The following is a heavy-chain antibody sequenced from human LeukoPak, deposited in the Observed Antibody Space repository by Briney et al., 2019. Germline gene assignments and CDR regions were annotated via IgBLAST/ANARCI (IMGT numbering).Heavy chain of an antibody. V-gene: IGHV3-23*01. Sequence: GGSLRLSCAASGFPFSTYAMNWVRQAPGKGLEWVSGLYGSGGGIQYADSVKGRFTISRDNSKNTLYLQMDSLRAEDTALYYCAKDRLPDGYWSLDYWGQGTLVTVSS. CDR3: AKDRLPDGYWSLDY. J-gene: IGHJ4*02. CDR1: GFPFSTYA. CDR2: LYGSGGGI. D-gene: IGHD5-18*01.